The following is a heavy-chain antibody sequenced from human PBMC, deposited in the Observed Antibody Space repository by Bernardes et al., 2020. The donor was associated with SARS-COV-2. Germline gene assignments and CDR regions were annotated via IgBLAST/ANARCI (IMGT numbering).Heavy chain of an antibody. CDR3: ARAPSGSQLGGGHSYFYYMDV. Sequence: SETLSLTCIVSGDSINDYHWTWIRQPAGKGLEWMGRIDATGRTKYNPSLKSRVSMSVDTSQNHFSLTLTSVTAADTAVYYCARAPSGSQLGGGHSYFYYMDVWGKGTTVTVSS. CDR1: GDSINDYH. CDR2: IDATGRT. J-gene: IGHJ6*03. D-gene: IGHD7-27*01. V-gene: IGHV4-4*07.